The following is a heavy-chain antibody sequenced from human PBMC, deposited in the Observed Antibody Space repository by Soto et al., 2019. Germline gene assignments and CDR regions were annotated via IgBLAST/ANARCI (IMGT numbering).Heavy chain of an antibody. CDR3: ARVPCSGGSCYLGLGAAFDY. V-gene: IGHV1-18*01. D-gene: IGHD2-15*01. Sequence: ASVKVSCKASGYTFTSYGISWVRQAPGQGLEWMGWISAYNGNTNYAQKLQGRVTMTTDTSTSTAYMELRSLRSDDTAVYYCARVPCSGGSCYLGLGAAFDYWGQGTLVTVSS. CDR2: ISAYNGNT. CDR1: GYTFTSYG. J-gene: IGHJ4*02.